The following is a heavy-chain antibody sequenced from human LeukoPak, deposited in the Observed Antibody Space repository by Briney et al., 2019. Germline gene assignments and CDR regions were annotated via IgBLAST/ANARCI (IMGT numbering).Heavy chain of an antibody. D-gene: IGHD3-22*01. CDR3: ARQKGRWTYYCDSSGYYLDY. Sequence: SETLSLTCTVSGGSISSYYWSWIRQPPGKGLEWIGYIYYSGSTNYNPSLKSRVTISVDTSKNQFSLKLSSVTAADTAVYYCARQKGRWTYYCDSSGYYLDYWGQGTLVTVSS. CDR2: IYYSGST. V-gene: IGHV4-59*08. CDR1: GGSISSYY. J-gene: IGHJ4*02.